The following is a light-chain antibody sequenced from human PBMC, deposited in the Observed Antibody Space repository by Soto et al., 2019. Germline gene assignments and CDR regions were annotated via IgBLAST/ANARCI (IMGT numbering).Light chain of an antibody. CDR3: AAWDDRLRGFL. CDR2: KNS. Sequence: QSVLTQPPSASGTPGQRVTISCSGSSSNIGSNSVYWYQQLPGTAPKLLIFKNSQRPSGVPDRFSGSKSGTSASLAVSGLRSGYEADYYCAAWDDRLRGFLFGPGTKVTVL. CDR1: SSNIGSNS. V-gene: IGLV1-47*01. J-gene: IGLJ1*01.